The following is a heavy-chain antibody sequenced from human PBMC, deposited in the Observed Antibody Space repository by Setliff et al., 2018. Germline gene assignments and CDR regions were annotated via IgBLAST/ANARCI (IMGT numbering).Heavy chain of an antibody. Sequence: PGGSLRLSCAASGSGFTFSSYAMSWVRQAPGKGLEWVSVISGSGGSTDYADSVKGRFTISRDNSKNTLYLQMNGLRAEDTAIYYCAGDPPGPHLVYTYWGQGALVTVSS. V-gene: IGHV3-23*01. D-gene: IGHD3-16*01. CDR2: ISGSGGST. CDR3: AGDPPGPHLVYTY. J-gene: IGHJ4*02. CDR1: GSGFTFSSYA.